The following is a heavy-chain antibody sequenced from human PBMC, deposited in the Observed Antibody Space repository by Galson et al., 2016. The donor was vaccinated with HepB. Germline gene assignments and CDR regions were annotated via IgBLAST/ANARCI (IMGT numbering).Heavy chain of an antibody. CDR2: ISGTGDST. J-gene: IGHJ6*02. Sequence: SLRLSCAASGFTFTSYVLSWVRQAPGKGLQWVSCISGTGDSTFYADSVKGRFTISRDTSKNTLYLQMNSLRAENTAVYYCAKSIRGDDDYPFFYYSMDVWGQGTTVTVSS. D-gene: IGHD3-10*01. CDR1: GFTFTSYV. V-gene: IGHV3-23*01. CDR3: AKSIRGDDDYPFFYYSMDV.